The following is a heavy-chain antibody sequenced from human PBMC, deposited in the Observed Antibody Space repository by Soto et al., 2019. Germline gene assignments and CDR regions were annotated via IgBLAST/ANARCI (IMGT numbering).Heavy chain of an antibody. CDR3: VKNSGGFNT. CDR2: IDGSGGIT. Sequence: QLLQSGGGLVQPGGSLTLSCAASGFTFGTTDMSWVRQAPGEGLEWVSTIDGSGGITYYADSVKGRFTISRDNSRNTVYLQMNSLRGDDTALYYCVKNSGGFNTWGQGALVTVSP. V-gene: IGHV3-23*01. CDR1: GFTFGTTD. D-gene: IGHD3-10*01. J-gene: IGHJ5*02.